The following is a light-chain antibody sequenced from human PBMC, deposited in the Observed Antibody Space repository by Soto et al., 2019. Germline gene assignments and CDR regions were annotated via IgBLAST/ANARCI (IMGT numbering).Light chain of an antibody. J-gene: IGKJ3*01. V-gene: IGKV1-5*01. Sequence: DIQLTQSPSTLSASVGDRVTITCRASQSISSWLAWYQQRPGKAPQLLIYDASNLESGVPSRFSGSGSGTQFTLTISSLQPNDVATSYCQHYNCFREFTFGPGTKVDIK. CDR1: QSISSW. CDR3: QHYNCFREFT. CDR2: DAS.